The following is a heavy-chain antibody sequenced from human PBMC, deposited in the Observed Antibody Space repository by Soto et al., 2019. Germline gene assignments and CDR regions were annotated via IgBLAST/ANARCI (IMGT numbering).Heavy chain of an antibody. J-gene: IGHJ4*02. CDR3: AAISSGYYRVFDY. Sequence: SVKVSCKASRATLTSSTVNWVRQARGQPPEWIGWILVGSGQTNSAQKFQGRVAITRDMSTYTAYLELNSLRSDDSAVYYCAAISSGYYRVFDYWGQGNPVTVSS. D-gene: IGHD3-22*01. V-gene: IGHV1-58*01. CDR2: ILVGSGQT. CDR1: RATLTSST.